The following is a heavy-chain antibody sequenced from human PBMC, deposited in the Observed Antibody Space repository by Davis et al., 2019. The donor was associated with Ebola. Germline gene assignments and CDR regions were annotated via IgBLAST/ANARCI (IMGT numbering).Heavy chain of an antibody. CDR1: GFTFSSYA. CDR2: ISGSGGST. J-gene: IGHJ3*02. CDR3: AKDKNYDFWSGYPHDAFDI. V-gene: IGHV3-23*01. Sequence: GESLKIPCAASGFTFSSYAMSWVRQAPGKGLEWVSAISGSGGSTYYADSVKGRFTISRDNSKNTLYLQMNSLRAEDTAIYYCAKDKNYDFWSGYPHDAFDIWDQGTMVTVSS. D-gene: IGHD3-3*01.